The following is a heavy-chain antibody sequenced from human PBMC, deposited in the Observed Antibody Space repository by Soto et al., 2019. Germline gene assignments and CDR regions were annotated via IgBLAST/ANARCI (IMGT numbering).Heavy chain of an antibody. V-gene: IGHV3-49*03. CDR3: TRGGVVVAANSLLI. Sequence: PGVSLRLSCTASGFTFGDYAMSWFRQAPGKGLEWVGCIRSKAYGGTTEYAASVKGRFTISRDDSKSTAYLQMNSLKTEDTAVYYCTRGGVVVAANSLLIWGQGTMVNVSS. CDR2: IRSKAYGGTT. CDR1: GFTFGDYA. J-gene: IGHJ3*02. D-gene: IGHD2-15*01.